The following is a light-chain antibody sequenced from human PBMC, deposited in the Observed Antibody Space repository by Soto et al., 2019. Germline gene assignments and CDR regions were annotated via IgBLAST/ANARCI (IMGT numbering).Light chain of an antibody. CDR1: QTIDTY. CDR2: EAS. CDR3: QYGSIWVA. V-gene: IGKV3-11*01. J-gene: IGKJ4*01. Sequence: DIVLTQSPATLSLSPGERATLSCRASQTIDTYLAWYQQKPGQAPRLLIYEASNRATGIPARFSGSGSETDCALTISGLEPEGVAVYYCQYGSIWVAVGGGTKVEIK.